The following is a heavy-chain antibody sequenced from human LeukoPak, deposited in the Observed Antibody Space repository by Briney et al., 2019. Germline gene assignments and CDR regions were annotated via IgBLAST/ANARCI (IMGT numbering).Heavy chain of an antibody. CDR1: GGSISSYY. D-gene: IGHD6-19*01. CDR3: ASMSGWYWAWVY. CDR2: INHSGST. V-gene: IGHV4-34*01. J-gene: IGHJ4*02. Sequence: SETLSLTCTVSGGSISSYYWSWIRQPPGKGLEWIGEINHSGSTNYNPSLKSRVTISVDTSKNQFSLKLSSVTAADTAVYYCASMSGWYWAWVYWGQGTLVTVSS.